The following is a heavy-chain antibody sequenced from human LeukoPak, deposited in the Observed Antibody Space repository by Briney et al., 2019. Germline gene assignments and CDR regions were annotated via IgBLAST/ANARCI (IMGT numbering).Heavy chain of an antibody. D-gene: IGHD1-1*01. J-gene: IGHJ6*02. V-gene: IGHV5-51*01. CDR1: GYTFTNYW. Sequence: GASLKISCKGSGYTFTNYWIDWVRQTPGKGLEWMGIIFPADFDTRYSPSFQGQVTISADRSTGTVYLQWSSLQAPDTAIYYCARHRINSGNDYGMDVWGQGTRVTVSS. CDR3: ARHRINSGNDYGMDV. CDR2: IFPADFDT.